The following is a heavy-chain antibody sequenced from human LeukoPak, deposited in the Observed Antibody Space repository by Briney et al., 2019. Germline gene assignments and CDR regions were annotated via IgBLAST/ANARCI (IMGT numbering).Heavy chain of an antibody. CDR1: EYTFTSYA. CDR3: ARASLPYYYGSGSPDY. V-gene: IGHV1-3*01. CDR2: INAGNGNT. D-gene: IGHD3-10*01. J-gene: IGHJ4*02. Sequence: ASVKVSCKASEYTFTSYAMHWVRQAPGQRLEWMGWINAGNGNTKYSQKFQGRVTITRDTSASTAYMELSSLRSEDTAVYYCARASLPYYYGSGSPDYWGQGTLVTVSS.